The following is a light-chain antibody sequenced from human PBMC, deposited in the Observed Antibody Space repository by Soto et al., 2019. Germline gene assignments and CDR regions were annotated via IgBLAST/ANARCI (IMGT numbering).Light chain of an antibody. V-gene: IGKV3-15*01. CDR2: GAS. Sequence: EIVMTQSPATLSVSPGERATLSCRASQSVSSNLAWYQQKPGQAPRLLIYGASTRATGIPARFSGSGSGTEFPPTISSLQSEDFAVYYCQQYNKWPAYTFGQGTKLEIK. CDR3: QQYNKWPAYT. J-gene: IGKJ2*01. CDR1: QSVSSN.